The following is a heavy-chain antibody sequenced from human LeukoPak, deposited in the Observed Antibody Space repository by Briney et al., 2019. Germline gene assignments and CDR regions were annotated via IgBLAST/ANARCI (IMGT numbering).Heavy chain of an antibody. V-gene: IGHV4-59*01. Sequence: SETLSLTCAVSGGSITIYHWSWIRQSPGKGLEWIGSIFYTGTTNYNPSLKSRVTISVDTSKNQFSLKLRSVATEDTAAYFCARARWSPYYFDNWGQGTLVTVPS. CDR3: ARARWSPYYFDN. J-gene: IGHJ4*02. CDR2: IFYTGTT. CDR1: GGSITIYH. D-gene: IGHD6-13*01.